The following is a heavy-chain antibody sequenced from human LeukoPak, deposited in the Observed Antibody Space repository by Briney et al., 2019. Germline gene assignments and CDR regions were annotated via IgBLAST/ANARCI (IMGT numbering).Heavy chain of an antibody. CDR1: GFTFSSYA. D-gene: IGHD2-21*01. V-gene: IGHV3-30*04. J-gene: IGHJ4*02. Sequence: GGSLRLSCAASGFTFSSYAMHWVRQAPGKGLEWVAVISYDGSNKYYADSVKGRFTISRDNSKNTLYLQMNSLRAEDTAVYYCAKGITVIPSFYFDYWGQGTLVTVSS. CDR2: ISYDGSNK. CDR3: AKGITVIPSFYFDY.